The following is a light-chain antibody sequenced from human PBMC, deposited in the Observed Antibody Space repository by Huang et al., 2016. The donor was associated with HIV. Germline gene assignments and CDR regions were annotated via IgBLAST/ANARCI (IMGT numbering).Light chain of an antibody. CDR2: AAS. CDR1: QAIRND. Sequence: AIQMTQSPSSLSASVGDRVTITCRTSQAIRNDLGWYQQRPGTAPKLLIYAASELHSGVPLRCSGSGSGTDFTLTISSLQPEDFGTYYCLQDYSYPRTFGQGTKVKV. J-gene: IGKJ1*01. V-gene: IGKV1-6*01. CDR3: LQDYSYPRT.